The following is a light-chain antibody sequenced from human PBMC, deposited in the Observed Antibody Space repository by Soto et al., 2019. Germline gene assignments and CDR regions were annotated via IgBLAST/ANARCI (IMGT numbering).Light chain of an antibody. CDR3: LQYNVYPLS. J-gene: IGKJ4*01. Sequence: DIQMTQSPSTLSASVGDRGTITCRASQNINRWLAWYQQRPGKAPNLLIHKASTLEVGVPSRFSGSASGTEFTLTISSLQPDDFSVYFCLQYNVYPLSFGGGTKVEIK. CDR2: KAS. CDR1: QNINRW. V-gene: IGKV1-5*03.